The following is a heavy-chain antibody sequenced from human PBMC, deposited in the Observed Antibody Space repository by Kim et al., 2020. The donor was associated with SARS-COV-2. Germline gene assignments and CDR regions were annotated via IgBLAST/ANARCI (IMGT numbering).Heavy chain of an antibody. Sequence: ASVKVSCKASGYSFIGYYMHWVRQAPGQGLEWMGWINPNSGGTNFAQKFQGRVTMTRDTSISTAYMELRRLRSDARAVYFCAKSLGGKLLSVDAFDIWGQGTMVTVSS. J-gene: IGHJ3*02. D-gene: IGHD3-10*01. CDR2: INPNSGGT. V-gene: IGHV1-2*02. CDR3: AKSLGGKLLSVDAFDI. CDR1: GYSFIGYY.